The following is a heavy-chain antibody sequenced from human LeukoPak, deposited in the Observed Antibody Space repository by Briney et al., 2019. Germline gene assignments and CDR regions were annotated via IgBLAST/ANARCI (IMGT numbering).Heavy chain of an antibody. D-gene: IGHD6-13*01. CDR2: IKQDGSEK. CDR1: GFSFSTYW. J-gene: IGHJ4*02. V-gene: IGHV3-7*01. Sequence: GGSLRLSCAASGFSFSTYWMSWVRQAPGKGLEWVANIKQDGSEKFYVDSVKGRFTISRDNAKNSLYLQMNSLRAEDTAVYYCARGRIAAAGHFDYWGQGTLVTVSS. CDR3: ARGRIAAAGHFDY.